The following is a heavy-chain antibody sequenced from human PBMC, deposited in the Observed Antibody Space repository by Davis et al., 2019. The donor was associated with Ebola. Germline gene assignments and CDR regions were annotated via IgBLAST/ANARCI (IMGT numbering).Heavy chain of an antibody. CDR1: GYTFTSYG. V-gene: IGHV1-18*01. CDR2: ISAYNGNT. J-gene: IGHJ6*02. Sequence: ASVKVSCKASGYTFTSYGISWVRQAPGQGLEWMGWISAYNGNTNYAQKFQGRVTITADKSTSTAYMELSSLRSEDTAVYYCAATEMDVWGQGTTVTVSS. CDR3: AATEMDV.